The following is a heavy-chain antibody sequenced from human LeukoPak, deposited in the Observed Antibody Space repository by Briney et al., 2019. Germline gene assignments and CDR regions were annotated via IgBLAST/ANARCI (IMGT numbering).Heavy chain of an antibody. CDR2: IKEDGSEK. CDR3: AKDLSPYGSGSYYSLYYGMDV. CDR1: GFTFSSHW. J-gene: IGHJ6*02. V-gene: IGHV3-7*03. D-gene: IGHD3-10*01. Sequence: GGSLRLSCAASGFTFSSHWMSWVRQAPGKGLEWVATIKEDGSEKYYVDSVKGRFTISRDNARNSLFLQMNSLRAEDTAVYYCAKDLSPYGSGSYYSLYYGMDVWGQGTTVTVSS.